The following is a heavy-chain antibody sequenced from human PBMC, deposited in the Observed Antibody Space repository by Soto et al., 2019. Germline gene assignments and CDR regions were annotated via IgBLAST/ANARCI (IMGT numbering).Heavy chain of an antibody. CDR3: ARGVIAATATIQWFEA. CDR1: GFTFSRHW. CDR2: INDDGSST. J-gene: IGHJ5*02. D-gene: IGHD6-25*01. Sequence: GGSLRLSCAASGFTFSRHWMHWVRHTPGKETVWVSRINDDGSSTKYADSVNGRFTIARDNAKNTVFLQMSSLRAEDTAVYYCARGVIAATATIQWFEAQDQISRFTVSS. V-gene: IGHV3-74*03.